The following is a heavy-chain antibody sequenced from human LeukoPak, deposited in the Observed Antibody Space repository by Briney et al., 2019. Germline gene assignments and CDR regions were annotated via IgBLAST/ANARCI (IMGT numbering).Heavy chain of an antibody. J-gene: IGHJ4*02. CDR1: GFTFSSYA. D-gene: IGHD1-26*01. V-gene: IGHV3-23*01. Sequence: PGGSLRLSCAVYGFTFSSYAMSWVRQAPGKGLEWVSAISGSGGSTYYADSVKGRFTISRDNSKNTLYLQMNSLRAEDTALYYCASGGIYYGAAFDFWGQGTLVTVSS. CDR2: ISGSGGST. CDR3: ASGGIYYGAAFDF.